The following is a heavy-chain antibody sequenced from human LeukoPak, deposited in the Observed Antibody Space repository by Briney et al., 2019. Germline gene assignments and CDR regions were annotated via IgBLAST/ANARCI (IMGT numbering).Heavy chain of an antibody. CDR1: GYTFTSYY. CDR3: ARSITMTVVWDAFDM. J-gene: IGHJ3*02. D-gene: IGHD3-22*01. CDR2: INPSGGST. Sequence: ASVKVSCKASGYTFTSYYMHWVRQAPGQGLEWMGIINPSGGSTSYAQKFQGRVTMTRDMSTSTVYMELSSLRSEDTAVYYCARSITMTVVWDAFDMWGQGTMVTVSS. V-gene: IGHV1-46*01.